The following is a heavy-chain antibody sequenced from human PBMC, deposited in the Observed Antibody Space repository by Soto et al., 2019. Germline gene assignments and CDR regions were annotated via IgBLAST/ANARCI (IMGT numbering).Heavy chain of an antibody. Sequence: EVQLLESGGGLVQPGGSLRLSCAASGFTFNSYAMSWVRQPPGKGLEWVSGISGSGGTTYYPDSVKGRFTISRDNSKNTLYLQMNSLRAEDTAVYYCAKGLDYGDYAKFDYWGQGTLVTVSS. V-gene: IGHV3-23*01. D-gene: IGHD4-17*01. CDR3: AKGLDYGDYAKFDY. J-gene: IGHJ4*02. CDR1: GFTFNSYA. CDR2: ISGSGGTT.